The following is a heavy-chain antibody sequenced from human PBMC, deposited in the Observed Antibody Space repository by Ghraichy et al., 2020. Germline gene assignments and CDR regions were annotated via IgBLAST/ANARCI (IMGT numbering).Heavy chain of an antibody. CDR3: ARVVIGATIRYGVDV. CDR1: GGSISTYF. Sequence: SETLSLTCSVSGGSISTYFWTWIWQPPGKGLEWIAYIHYSGTTNYNPSLKSRVTISLDTSKKQFSLQLNSVTAADTAVYYCARVVIGATIRYGVDVWGQGTTVTVSS. D-gene: IGHD2/OR15-2a*01. J-gene: IGHJ6*02. CDR2: IHYSGTT. V-gene: IGHV4-59*01.